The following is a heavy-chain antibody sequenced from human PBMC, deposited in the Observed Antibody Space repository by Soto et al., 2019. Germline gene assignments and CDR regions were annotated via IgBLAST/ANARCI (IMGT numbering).Heavy chain of an antibody. J-gene: IGHJ4*02. CDR1: GFIFISHA. CDR2: SSGSGDST. CDR3: AKHPSWNSRYVDY. V-gene: IGHV3-23*01. Sequence: VGSLRLACAASGFIFISHAMSCFLESPGKVLEWVAVSSGSGDSTYYAGSVKGRFTISRDNSKNTLYLQMNSLRAEDTAVYFCAKHPSWNSRYVDYWGQGTLVTVSS. D-gene: IGHD3-16*02.